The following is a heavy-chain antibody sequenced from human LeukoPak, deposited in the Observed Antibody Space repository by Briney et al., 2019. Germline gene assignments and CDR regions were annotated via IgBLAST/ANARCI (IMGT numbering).Heavy chain of an antibody. CDR3: ATGTSGIAVARGPWAFDI. CDR1: GFTVSSNY. Sequence: GGSLRLSCAASGFTVSSNYMSWVRQAPGKGLEWVSVIYAGGSTYYADSVKGRFTISRDNSKNTLYLQMNSLRSEDTAVYYCATGTSGIAVARGPWAFDIWGQGTMVTVSS. J-gene: IGHJ3*02. D-gene: IGHD6-19*01. CDR2: IYAGGST. V-gene: IGHV3-53*05.